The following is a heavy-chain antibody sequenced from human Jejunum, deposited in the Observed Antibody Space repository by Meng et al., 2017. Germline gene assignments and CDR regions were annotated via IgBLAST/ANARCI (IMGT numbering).Heavy chain of an antibody. D-gene: IGHD2-2*01. CDR3: ARGCTRPDY. V-gene: IGHV3-11*01. Sequence: VGLVEFGGGLVKPGGSLRLSCAAVGFTFSDYQMSWIRQAPGKRLEWVSCIAPSGSTIYYADSVGGRFTFSRDNAKNSLYLQMNSLRVEDTAVYYCARGCTRPDYWGQGTLVTVSS. CDR1: GFTFSDYQ. CDR2: IAPSGSTI. J-gene: IGHJ4*02.